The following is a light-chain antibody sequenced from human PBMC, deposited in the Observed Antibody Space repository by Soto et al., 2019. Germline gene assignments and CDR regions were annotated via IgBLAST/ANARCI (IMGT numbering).Light chain of an antibody. CDR3: QQYGSSPRT. CDR2: GAS. J-gene: IGKJ1*01. Sequence: EIVLTQSPGTLSLSPGERATLSCRASQSVRSRFLAWYQQKPGQAPRLLIYGASFRAAGIPDRFSGSGSGTDFTLTISSLEPEYFAVYYCQQYGSSPRTFGQGTKVDI. V-gene: IGKV3-20*01. CDR1: QSVRSRF.